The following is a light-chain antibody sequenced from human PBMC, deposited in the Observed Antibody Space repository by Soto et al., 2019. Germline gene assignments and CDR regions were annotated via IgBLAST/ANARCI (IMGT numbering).Light chain of an antibody. Sequence: DISRTRGHSVLSESVGARAPITCRASQTSSSWLAWYLQKPGQAPKLLIYLASTRNSGVPSRFSGSGSGTEFTFTISSLQPDDFGTYYCQHDMHYPWAFGQGTKVDIK. CDR1: QTSSSW. V-gene: IGKV1-5*03. CDR3: QHDMHYPWA. CDR2: LAS. J-gene: IGKJ1*01.